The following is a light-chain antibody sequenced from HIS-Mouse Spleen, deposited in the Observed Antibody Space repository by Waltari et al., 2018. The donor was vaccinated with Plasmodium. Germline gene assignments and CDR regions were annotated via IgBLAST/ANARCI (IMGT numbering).Light chain of an antibody. CDR3: SSYTSSSTLDV. V-gene: IGLV2-14*01. J-gene: IGLJ1*01. Sequence: QSALTQPASVSGSPGPSITISCTGTSSDVGGYNYVSWYQQHPGKAPKLLIYEVSNRPSGVSNRFSGSKPGNTASRTISGLQAEDEADYYCSSYTSSSTLDVFGTGTKVTVL. CDR2: EVS. CDR1: SSDVGGYNY.